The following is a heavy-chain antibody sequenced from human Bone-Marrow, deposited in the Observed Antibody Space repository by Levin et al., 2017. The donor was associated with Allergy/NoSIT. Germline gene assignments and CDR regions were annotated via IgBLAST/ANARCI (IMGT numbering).Heavy chain of an antibody. Sequence: GGSLRLSCAASGFTFSSYSMNWVRQAPGKGLEWVSSISSSSSYIYYADSVKGRFTISRDNAKNSLYLQMNSLRAEDTAVYYCARDAQAPYCSGGSCYDLDYWGQGTLVTVSS. CDR1: GFTFSSYS. V-gene: IGHV3-21*01. CDR2: ISSSSSYI. D-gene: IGHD2-15*01. J-gene: IGHJ4*02. CDR3: ARDAQAPYCSGGSCYDLDY.